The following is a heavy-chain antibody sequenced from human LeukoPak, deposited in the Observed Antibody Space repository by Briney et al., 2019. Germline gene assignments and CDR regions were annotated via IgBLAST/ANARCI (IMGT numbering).Heavy chain of an antibody. D-gene: IGHD6-19*01. CDR1: GFTFSSYS. Sequence: GGSLRLSCAASGFTFSSYSMNWVRQAPGKGLEWVSVIYSGGSTYYAGSVKGRFTISRDNSKNTLYLQMNSLRAEDTAVYYCASSSGWYNWFDPWGQGTLVTVSS. J-gene: IGHJ5*02. CDR3: ASSSGWYNWFDP. CDR2: IYSGGST. V-gene: IGHV3-53*01.